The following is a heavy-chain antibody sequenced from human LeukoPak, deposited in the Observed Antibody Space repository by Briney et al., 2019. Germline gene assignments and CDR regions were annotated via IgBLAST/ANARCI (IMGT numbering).Heavy chain of an antibody. CDR3: ARGLSNAWEVQAY. Sequence: SETLSPTCTVSGGSITSGSYFWTWIRQPAGKGLEWLGRMQTNGNTNYNPSLKSRVAISIDTSKNQFSLQLSSVTAADTAVYYRARGLSNAWEVQAYWGQGTLVTVSS. V-gene: IGHV4-61*02. J-gene: IGHJ4*02. CDR2: MQTNGNT. D-gene: IGHD1-26*01. CDR1: GGSITSGSYF.